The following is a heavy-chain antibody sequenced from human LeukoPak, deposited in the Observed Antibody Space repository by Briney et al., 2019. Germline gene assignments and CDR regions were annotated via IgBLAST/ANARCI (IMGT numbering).Heavy chain of an antibody. CDR2: IIPIFGTA. J-gene: IGHJ4*02. CDR1: GGTFSSYA. D-gene: IGHD3-22*01. Sequence: SVKVSCKASGGTFSSYAIRWVRQAPGQGLEWMGRIIPIFGTANYAQKFQGRVTITTDESTRTANMELSSLRSEDTAVYYCARDQYYYDSSGYLSAAYFDYWGQGTLVTVSS. V-gene: IGHV1-69*05. CDR3: ARDQYYYDSSGYLSAAYFDY.